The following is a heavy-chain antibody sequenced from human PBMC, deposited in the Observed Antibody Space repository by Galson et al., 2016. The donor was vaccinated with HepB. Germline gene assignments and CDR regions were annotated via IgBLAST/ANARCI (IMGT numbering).Heavy chain of an antibody. V-gene: IGHV1-2*02. CDR2: INPNSGVT. D-gene: IGHD3-22*01. CDR3: AKVADSPGFYYQGRLDY. CDR1: EYSFTDYY. J-gene: IGHJ4*02. Sequence: SVKVSCKASEYSFTDYYIHWLRQAPGQGLEWMGWINPNSGVTHYAQKFQGRVTLTRDTSVSTAYMEVTSLKSDDTAFYYCAKVADSPGFYYQGRLDYRGQGTLITVSS.